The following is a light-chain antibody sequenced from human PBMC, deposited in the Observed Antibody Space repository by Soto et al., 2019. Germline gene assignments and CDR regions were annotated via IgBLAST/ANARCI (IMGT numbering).Light chain of an antibody. CDR2: DAS. CDR3: QHRSIWPVS. Sequence: EIVLTQSPGTLSLSPGERSTLSCRASQTVNSYLHWYQQRPGQAPRLLIFDASNRATGIPPRFSGSGSATDFTLTISSLEPEDFAVYYCQHRSIWPVSFGQGTRLEIK. V-gene: IGKV3-11*01. J-gene: IGKJ5*01. CDR1: QTVNSY.